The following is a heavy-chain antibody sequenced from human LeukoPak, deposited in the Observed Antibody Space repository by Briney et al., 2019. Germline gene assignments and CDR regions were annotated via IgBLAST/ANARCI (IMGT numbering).Heavy chain of an antibody. CDR2: ISPYNGTT. V-gene: IGHV1-18*01. D-gene: IGHD2-15*01. CDR3: ARGFQPGYCSGGSCYPDYYYYYMDG. CDR1: GYTFTSYG. J-gene: IGHJ6*03. Sequence: ASVKVSCKASGYTFTSYGISWVRQAPGQGLEWMGGISPYNGTTNYAQKFQGRVTMTTDTSTSTAYMELRSLRSDDTAVYYCARGFQPGYCSGGSCYPDYYYYYMDGWGKGTTVTVSS.